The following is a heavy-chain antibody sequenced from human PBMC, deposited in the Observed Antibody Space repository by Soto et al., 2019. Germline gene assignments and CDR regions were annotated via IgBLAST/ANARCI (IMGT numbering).Heavy chain of an antibody. CDR1: GGSISVYY. V-gene: IGHV4-59*01. J-gene: IGHJ6*02. D-gene: IGHD2-21*02. Sequence: PSETLSLTCTVSGGSISVYYWSWIRQPPGKGLEWIGYMYNTGSTVYNPSFKSRVTISVDTSKNQFSLKLNSVTAADTAVYYCARDLWGYCGTDCYPLDVWGQGTTVTVS. CDR3: ARDLWGYCGTDCYPLDV. CDR2: MYNTGST.